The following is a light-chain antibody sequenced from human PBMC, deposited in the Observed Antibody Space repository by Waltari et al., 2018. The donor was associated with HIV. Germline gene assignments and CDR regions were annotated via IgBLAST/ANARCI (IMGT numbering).Light chain of an antibody. J-gene: IGKJ1*01. V-gene: IGKV4-1*01. CDR2: WAS. CDR1: QSVFHVFNNNNY. CDR3: QQYFTTPRT. Sequence: NCKSNQSVFHVFNNNNYLAWYQQKPGQSPRLLTYWASTRASGVPDRFSGSGSGTEFSLTITSLQAEDVAVYFCQQYFTTPRTFGQGTNVEV.